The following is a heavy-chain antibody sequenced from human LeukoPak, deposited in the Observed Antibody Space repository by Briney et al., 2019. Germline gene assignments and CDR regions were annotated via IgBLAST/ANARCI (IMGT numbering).Heavy chain of an antibody. CDR1: GYTFTGYY. V-gene: IGHV1-2*05. CDR3: ARTYCDYGDFDF. Sequence: ASVKVSCKASGYTFTGYYMHWVRQAPGQGLEWMGQIIPNSGGTNYAQKFQGRVTLTRDTSISTAYLELSRLRSDGKGVYYCARTYCDYGDFDFWGQGTLVTVSS. CDR2: IIPNSGGT. J-gene: IGHJ4*02. D-gene: IGHD4-17*01.